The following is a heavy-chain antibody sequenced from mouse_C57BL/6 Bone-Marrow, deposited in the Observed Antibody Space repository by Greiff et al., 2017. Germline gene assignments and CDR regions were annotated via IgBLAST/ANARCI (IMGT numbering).Heavy chain of an antibody. CDR3: ARPLTCYYAMDY. CDR1: GFTFSSYG. Sequence: DVKLVESGGDLVKPGGSLKLSCAASGFTFSSYGMSWVRQTPDKRLEWVANISSGGSYTYYPDSVKGRFTISRDNAKNTLYLHMSSLKSEDTAMYYCARPLTCYYAMDYWGQGTSVTVSS. CDR2: ISSGGSYT. J-gene: IGHJ4*01. V-gene: IGHV5-6*02.